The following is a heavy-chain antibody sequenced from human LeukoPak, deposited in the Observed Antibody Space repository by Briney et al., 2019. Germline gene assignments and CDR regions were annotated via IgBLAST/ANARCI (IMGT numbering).Heavy chain of an antibody. J-gene: IGHJ3*01. D-gene: IGHD4-17*01. V-gene: IGHV3-64*01. Sequence: GGSLRLSCAVSGFTFSTNAMHWVRQAPGKGLEYVSAISSLGGGTYYANSVKGRFTISRDNSRDMLYLQMNSLRAEDTAVYYCGKDPNGDYIGAFDFWGQGTMVTVSS. CDR2: ISSLGGGT. CDR3: GKDPNGDYIGAFDF. CDR1: GFTFSTNA.